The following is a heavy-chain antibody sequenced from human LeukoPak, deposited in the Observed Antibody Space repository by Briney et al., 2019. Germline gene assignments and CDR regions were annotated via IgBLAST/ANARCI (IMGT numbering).Heavy chain of an antibody. D-gene: IGHD3-10*01. J-gene: IGHJ6*03. V-gene: IGHV3-21*01. CDR1: GFTFSSYS. CDR3: ARVGGITLALAPSPFPDYNYYYMDV. CDR2: ISSSSSYI. Sequence: GGSLRFSCAASGFTFSSYSTNWVRQAPGKGLEWVSSISSSSSYIYYTDSVKGRFTISRDNAKKSLYLQMNSLRAEDTAVYYCARVGGITLALAPSPFPDYNYYYMDVWGKGTTVTVSS.